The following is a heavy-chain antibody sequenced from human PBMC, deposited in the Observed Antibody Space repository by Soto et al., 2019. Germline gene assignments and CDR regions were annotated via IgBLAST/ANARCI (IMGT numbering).Heavy chain of an antibody. CDR1: GGYSSSYY. V-gene: IGHV4-59*01. CDR3: ASSFYSGSGSSTYYFDY. D-gene: IGHD3-10*01. Sequence: SETLSLTWSVSGGYSSSYYWSWIRQHPGKGLEWIGYVYYSGSTNYNPSLKSRVTISLDTSKNQFSLELSSVTAADTAVYYCASSFYSGSGSSTYYFDYWGQGTLVNLSS. J-gene: IGHJ4*02. CDR2: VYYSGST.